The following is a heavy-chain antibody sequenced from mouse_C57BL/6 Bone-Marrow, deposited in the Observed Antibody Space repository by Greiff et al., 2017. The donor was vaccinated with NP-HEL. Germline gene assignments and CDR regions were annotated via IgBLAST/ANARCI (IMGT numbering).Heavy chain of an antibody. CDR2: IDPETGGT. CDR3: TRGWFGY. J-gene: IGHJ3*01. V-gene: IGHV1-15*01. Sequence: VQLVESGAELVRPGASVTLSCKASGYTFTDYEMHWVKQTPVHGLEWIGAIDPETGGTAYNQKFKGKAILTADKSSSTAYMELRSLTSEDSAVYYCTRGWFGYWGQGTLVTVSA. CDR1: GYTFTDYE.